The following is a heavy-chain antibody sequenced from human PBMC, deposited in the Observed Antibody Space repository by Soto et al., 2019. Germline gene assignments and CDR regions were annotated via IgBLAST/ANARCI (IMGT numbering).Heavy chain of an antibody. D-gene: IGHD3-9*01. J-gene: IGHJ4*01. V-gene: IGHV1-8*01. CDR1: GYTFTSYD. CDR3: VIGQRNDIFTDYYFLISGTPSVSDY. Sequence: ASVKVSCKASGYTFTSYDINWVRQATGQGLEWMGWMNPNSGNTGYAQKLQGRVTMTRHTSISTAYMELSSLRSDDTAVYYCVIGQRNDIFTDYYFLISGTPSVSDYWG. CDR2: MNPNSGNT.